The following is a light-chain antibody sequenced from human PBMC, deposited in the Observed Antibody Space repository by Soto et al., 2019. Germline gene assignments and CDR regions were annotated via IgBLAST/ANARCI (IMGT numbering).Light chain of an antibody. V-gene: IGLV2-8*01. CDR2: EVS. Sequence: QSALTQPPSASGSPGQSVTISCTGTSSDVGGYNYVSWYQQHPGKAPKLMIYEVSKRPSGVPDRFSGSKCGNTASLTVSGLQAEDEADYYCSSYAGSNFVVFGGGTKLTVL. CDR3: SSYAGSNFVV. CDR1: SSDVGGYNY. J-gene: IGLJ2*01.